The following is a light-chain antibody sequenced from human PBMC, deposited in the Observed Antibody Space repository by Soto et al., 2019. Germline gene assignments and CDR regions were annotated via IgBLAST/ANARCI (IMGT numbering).Light chain of an antibody. V-gene: IGKV4-1*01. CDR2: WAS. CDR1: QSILYNFNNKHY. CDR3: QQHYSTPRT. Sequence: EIVMTQSPDSLAVSLGERATINCKSSQSILYNFNNKHYLAWYQQKPGQPPKLLISWASTRGSGVPDRFSGSGSGTDFTLTISSLQAQDVAVYYCQQHYSTPRTFGQGTKVEIK. J-gene: IGKJ1*01.